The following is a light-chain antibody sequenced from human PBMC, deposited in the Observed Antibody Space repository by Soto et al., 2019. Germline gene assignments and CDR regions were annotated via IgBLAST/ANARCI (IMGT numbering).Light chain of an antibody. CDR2: WAS. CDR1: QSVLYNSNNKNY. J-gene: IGKJ3*01. Sequence: DIVMTQSPDSLAVSLGERATINCKSSQSVLYNSNNKNYLAWYRQKPGQPPKLLIYWASTRESGVPDRFSGSGSGTDFTLTISSLQAEDVAVHYCQQYYSTLFTFGPGTKVDIK. V-gene: IGKV4-1*01. CDR3: QQYYSTLFT.